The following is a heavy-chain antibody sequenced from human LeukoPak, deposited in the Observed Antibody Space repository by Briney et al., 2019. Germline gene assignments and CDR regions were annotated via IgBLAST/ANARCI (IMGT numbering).Heavy chain of an antibody. D-gene: IGHD1-7*01. Sequence: PGGSLRLSCAASGFTFSSYSMNWVRQAPGKGLEWVSSISSSSSYIYYADSVKGRFTISRDNAKNSLYLQMNSLRAEDTAVYYCARDLLTGTTNYFDYWGQGTLVTVSS. V-gene: IGHV3-21*01. CDR3: ARDLLTGTTNYFDY. J-gene: IGHJ4*02. CDR2: ISSSSSYI. CDR1: GFTFSSYS.